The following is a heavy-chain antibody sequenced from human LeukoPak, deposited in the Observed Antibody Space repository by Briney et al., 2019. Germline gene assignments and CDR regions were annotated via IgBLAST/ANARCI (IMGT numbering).Heavy chain of an antibody. Sequence: GGSLRLSCAASGFTFSSYWMHWVRQAPGKGLVWVSRINTDGSSTNYADSVKGRFTISRDNAKNTLYLQMNSLRAEDTAVYYCATDRSSIAVRPHWGQGTQVAVSS. CDR3: ATDRSSIAVRPH. V-gene: IGHV3-74*01. CDR1: GFTFSSYW. D-gene: IGHD6-6*01. J-gene: IGHJ4*02. CDR2: INTDGSST.